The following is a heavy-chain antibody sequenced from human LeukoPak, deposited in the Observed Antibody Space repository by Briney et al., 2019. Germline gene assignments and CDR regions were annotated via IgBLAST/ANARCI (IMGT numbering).Heavy chain of an antibody. CDR2: ISSSSSYI. CDR3: ARGVEDIVVVPAADRVDY. D-gene: IGHD2-2*01. V-gene: IGHV3-21*01. J-gene: IGHJ4*02. Sequence: PGGSLRLSCAASGFTFSSYSMNWVRQAPGKGLEWVSSISSSSSYIYYADSVKGRFTISRDNAKNSLYLQMNSLRAEDTAVYYCARGVEDIVVVPAADRVDYWGQGTLVTVSS. CDR1: GFTFSSYS.